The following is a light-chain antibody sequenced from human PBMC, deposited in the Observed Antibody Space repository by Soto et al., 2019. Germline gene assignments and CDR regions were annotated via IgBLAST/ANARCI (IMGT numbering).Light chain of an antibody. CDR2: DAS. CDR3: QQYDNLPLT. J-gene: IGKJ4*01. V-gene: IGKV1-33*01. CDR1: QDISNY. Sequence: DIQMTQSPSSLSASVGDRVTITCQASQDISNYLNWYQQKPGKAPKLLIYDASNLETGGPSRFSASGSGTDFTFTISSLQPEDIATYYCQQYDNLPLTFGGGTKVEIK.